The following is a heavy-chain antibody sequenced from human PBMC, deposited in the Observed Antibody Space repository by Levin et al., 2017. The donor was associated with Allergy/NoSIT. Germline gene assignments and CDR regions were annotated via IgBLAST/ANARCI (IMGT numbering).Heavy chain of an antibody. V-gene: IGHV3-21*01. J-gene: IGHJ4*02. CDR3: TTRGSSWTFDY. Sequence: PGESLKISCAASGLSFSIYDMNWVRRAPGKGLEWVSSISSAGNYMHFADSVRGRFTLSRDNAANLVHLQMNSLTAEDSAVYYCTTRGSSWTFDYWGQGTLVTVSS. D-gene: IGHD6-13*01. CDR2: ISSAGNYM. CDR1: GLSFSIYD.